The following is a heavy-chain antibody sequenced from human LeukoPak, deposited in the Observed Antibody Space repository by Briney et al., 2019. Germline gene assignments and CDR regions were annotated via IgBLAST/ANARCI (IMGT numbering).Heavy chain of an antibody. CDR1: GFTFSDHS. D-gene: IGHD6-19*01. J-gene: IGHJ4*02. CDR2: ISKSGNNI. V-gene: IGHV3-11*01. Sequence: GGSLRLSCAASGFTFSDHSVSWIRQAPGKGLQWVSYISKSGNNIYYADSVKGRFSISRDNAKNSLYLQMNNVRAEDTAVYYSARPRGSGWYDNFDYWGQGTLVTVSS. CDR3: ARPRGSGWYDNFDY.